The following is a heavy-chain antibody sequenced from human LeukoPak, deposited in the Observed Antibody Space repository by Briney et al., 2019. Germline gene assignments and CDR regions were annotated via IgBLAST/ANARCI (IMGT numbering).Heavy chain of an antibody. J-gene: IGHJ6*02. Sequence: GGSLRLSCAASRFTFSSYAMSWVRQARGKGLEWVSAISATVGITSYADSVKGRFTISRDNSKNTLYLQMNSLRAEDTAVYYCAKGTMVRWDVWGQGTTVTVSS. V-gene: IGHV3-23*01. CDR3: AKGTMVRWDV. D-gene: IGHD3-10*01. CDR1: RFTFSSYA. CDR2: ISATVGIT.